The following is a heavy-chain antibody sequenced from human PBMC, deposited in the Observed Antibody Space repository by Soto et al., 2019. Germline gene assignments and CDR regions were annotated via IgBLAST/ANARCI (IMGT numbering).Heavy chain of an antibody. CDR2: IWYDGSNK. D-gene: IGHD2-15*01. CDR3: APHVSCSGGSCQYDAFAI. Sequence: PGGSLRLSCAASGFTFSSYGMHWVRQAPGKGLESVAVIWYDGSNKYYADSVKGRFAMSRDTSESTLYLQMNSLGAEDTAAYYCAPHVSCSGGSCQYDAFAIRGQGTMVTVS. CDR1: GFTFSSYG. J-gene: IGHJ3*02. V-gene: IGHV3-33*01.